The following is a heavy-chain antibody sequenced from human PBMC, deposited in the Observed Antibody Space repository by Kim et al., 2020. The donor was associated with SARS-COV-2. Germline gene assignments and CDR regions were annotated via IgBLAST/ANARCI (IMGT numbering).Heavy chain of an antibody. V-gene: IGHV1-2*02. CDR1: GYTFTGYY. D-gene: IGHD2-2*01. CDR3: AREDQLLTGYYYGIDV. J-gene: IGHJ6*02. Sequence: ASVKVSCKASGYTFTGYYMHWVRQAPGQGLEWMGWINPNSGGTNYAQKFQGRVTMTRDTSISTAYMELSRLRSDDTAVYYCAREDQLLTGYYYGIDVWGQGTTVTVSS. CDR2: INPNSGGT.